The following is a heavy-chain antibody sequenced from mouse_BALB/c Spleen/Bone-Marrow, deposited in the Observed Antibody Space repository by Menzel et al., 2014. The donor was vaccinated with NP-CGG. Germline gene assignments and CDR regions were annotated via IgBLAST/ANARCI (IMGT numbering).Heavy chain of an antibody. CDR2: IYPGSGNT. CDR1: GYTFTDYY. V-gene: IGHV1-77*01. CDR3: ARDWDYYAMDY. Sequence: VQLVESGAELARPGASVKLSCKASGYTFTDYYINWVKQRTGQGLEWIGEIYPGSGNTYYNEKFKGKATLTADKSSSTAYMQLSSLTSEDSAVYFCARDWDYYAMDYWGQGTSVTVSS. J-gene: IGHJ4*01. D-gene: IGHD4-1*01.